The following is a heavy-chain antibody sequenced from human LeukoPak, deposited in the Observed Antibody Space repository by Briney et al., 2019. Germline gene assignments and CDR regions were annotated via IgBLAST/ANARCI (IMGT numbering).Heavy chain of an antibody. CDR2: IHPGDSDT. J-gene: IGHJ3*01. V-gene: IGHV5-51*01. Sequence: GESLKISCQGSGYTFTAYWIGWVRQMPGKGLEWVGIIHPGDSDTRYSPSFQGQVTISADKSVRTAYLQWSSLKASDTAMYYCARPNITSYYDSRGYDAFDVWGQGTMVAVSS. CDR3: ARPNITSYYDSRGYDAFDV. D-gene: IGHD3-22*01. CDR1: GYTFTAYW.